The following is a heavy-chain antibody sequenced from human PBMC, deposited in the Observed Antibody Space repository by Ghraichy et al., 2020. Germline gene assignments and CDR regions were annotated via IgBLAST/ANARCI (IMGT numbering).Heavy chain of an antibody. CDR1: GFTVSSNY. V-gene: IGHV3-66*01. CDR3: ARDIGYSYGYYYYGMDV. D-gene: IGHD5-18*01. Sequence: GGSLRLSCAASGFTVSSNYMSWVRQAPGKGLEWVSVIYSGGSTYYADSVKGRFTISRDNSKNTLYLQMNSLRAEDTAVYYCARDIGYSYGYYYYGMDVWGQGTTVTVSS. J-gene: IGHJ6*02. CDR2: IYSGGST.